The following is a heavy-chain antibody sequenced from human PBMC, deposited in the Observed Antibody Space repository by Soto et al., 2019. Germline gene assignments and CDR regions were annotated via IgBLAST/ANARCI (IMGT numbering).Heavy chain of an antibody. J-gene: IGHJ5*02. CDR2: ISGSGGST. CDR1: GFTFSSYA. D-gene: IGHD2-15*01. V-gene: IGHV3-23*01. Sequence: PGGSLRLSCAASGFTFSSYAMSWVRQAPGKGLEWVSAISGSGGSTYYADSVKGRFTISRDNSKNTLYLQMNSLRAEDTAVYYCAKKRLYCSGGSCYNWFDPWGQGTLVTVSS. CDR3: AKKRLYCSGGSCYNWFDP.